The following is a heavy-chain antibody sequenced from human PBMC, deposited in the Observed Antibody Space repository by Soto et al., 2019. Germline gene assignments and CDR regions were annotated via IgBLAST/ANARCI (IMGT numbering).Heavy chain of an antibody. J-gene: IGHJ6*03. CDR3: ARGAYYDFWSGYYYYYYYMVV. CDR2: MNPNSGNT. V-gene: IGHV1-8*02. CDR1: GYTFTSYG. Sequence: GASVKVSCKASGYTFTSYGISWVRQATGQGLEWMGWMNPNSGNTGYAQKFQGRVTMTRNTSISTAYMELSSLRSEDTAVYYCARGAYYDFWSGYYYYYYYMVVWGKGTTVTVSS. D-gene: IGHD3-3*01.